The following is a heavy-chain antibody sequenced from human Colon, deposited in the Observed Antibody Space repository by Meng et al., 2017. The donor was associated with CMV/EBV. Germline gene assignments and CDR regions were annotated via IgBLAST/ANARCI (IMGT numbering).Heavy chain of an antibody. CDR1: GISVSGNY. CDR2: IYSTGRT. D-gene: IGHD6-19*01. CDR3: ARVSSAGLALDA. Sequence: GGSLRLSCVVSGISVSGNYMTWVRQAPGKGLEWLSVIYSTGRTFYADSAKGRFTISRDTSQNTVYLQMDTLRVEDTAMYYCARVSSAGLALDAWGKGTMVTVSS. V-gene: IGHV3-53*01. J-gene: IGHJ3*01.